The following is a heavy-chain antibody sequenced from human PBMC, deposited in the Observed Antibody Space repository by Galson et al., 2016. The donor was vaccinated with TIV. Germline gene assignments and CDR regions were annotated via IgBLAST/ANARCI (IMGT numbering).Heavy chain of an antibody. Sequence: SVKVSCKASGDTFSNYVFNWVRLAPGQGLEWMGGINPLLRTTNYAQKFQGRLRITADESTDTVYMELNSLRPGDTAIYYCASDRNTAFDTYHFCYGMADWGQGTPVTVSS. CDR2: INPLLRTT. CDR3: ASDRNTAFDTYHFCYGMAD. V-gene: IGHV1-69*13. D-gene: IGHD5-18*01. J-gene: IGHJ6*02. CDR1: GDTFSNYV.